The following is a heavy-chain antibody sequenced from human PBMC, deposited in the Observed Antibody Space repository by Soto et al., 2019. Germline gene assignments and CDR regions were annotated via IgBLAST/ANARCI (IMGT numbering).Heavy chain of an antibody. V-gene: IGHV4-61*03. CDR3: AREWGLLPYYVMNV. CDR2: ISYTGRT. CDR1: GDSVTSGSYY. Sequence: SETLSLTCIVSGDSVTSGSYYWTWLRQPPGEGLEWIGYISYTGRTKYNPSLQSRVTISVDTSKNDFSLNLSSVTAADTAVYFCAREWGLLPYYVMNVWGHGTAVTVSS. D-gene: IGHD7-27*01. J-gene: IGHJ6*02.